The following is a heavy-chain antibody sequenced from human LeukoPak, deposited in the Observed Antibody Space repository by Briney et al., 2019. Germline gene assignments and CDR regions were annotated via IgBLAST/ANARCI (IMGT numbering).Heavy chain of an antibody. Sequence: ASVKVSCKASGYTFTGYYMHWVRQAPGQGLEWMGWINPNSGGTNYAQKFQGRVTMTRDTSISTAYMELSRLRSDDTAVYYCARDFVRFDDAFGIWGQGTMVTVSS. D-gene: IGHD3-16*01. CDR1: GYTFTGYY. CDR3: ARDFVRFDDAFGI. J-gene: IGHJ3*02. CDR2: INPNSGGT. V-gene: IGHV1-2*02.